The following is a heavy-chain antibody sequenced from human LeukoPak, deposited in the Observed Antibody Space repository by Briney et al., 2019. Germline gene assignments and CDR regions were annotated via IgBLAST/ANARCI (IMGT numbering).Heavy chain of an antibody. D-gene: IGHD3-3*01. CDR1: GFTFSNYW. CDR3: ARGDFWSGYYALD. CDR2: INSDESST. V-gene: IGHV3-74*01. Sequence: GGSLRLSCAASGFTFSNYWMHWVRHAPGKGLVWVSRINSDESSTNYADSVKGRFTISRDNAKNTLYLQMNSLRAEDTAVYYCARGDFWSGYYALDWGQGTLVTVSS. J-gene: IGHJ4*02.